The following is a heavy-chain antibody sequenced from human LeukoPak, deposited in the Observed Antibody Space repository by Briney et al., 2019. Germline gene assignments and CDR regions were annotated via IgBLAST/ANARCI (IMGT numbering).Heavy chain of an antibody. D-gene: IGHD3-22*01. Sequence: GGSLRLSCAASGFSFSSYTMNWVRQTPGKGLEWVSSISGSSRYIYYADSVKGRFTISRDNAKNSLYLHMNSLRAEDTAVYYCARAYYYDVNWFDPWGQGTLLTVSS. CDR2: ISGSSRYI. J-gene: IGHJ5*02. V-gene: IGHV3-21*01. CDR3: ARAYYYDVNWFDP. CDR1: GFSFSSYT.